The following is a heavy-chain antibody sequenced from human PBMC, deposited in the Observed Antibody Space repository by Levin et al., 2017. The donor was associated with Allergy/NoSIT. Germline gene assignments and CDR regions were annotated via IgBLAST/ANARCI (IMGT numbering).Heavy chain of an antibody. CDR2: IGTAGDT. CDR3: ARGVGGSYGMDV. CDR1: GFTFSSYD. J-gene: IGHJ6*02. D-gene: IGHD1-26*01. V-gene: IGHV3-13*01. Sequence: PTGGSLRLSCAASGFTFSSYDMYWVRQATGKGLEWVSGIGTAGDTYYPGSVKGRFTISRENAKNSLYLQMNSLRAGDTAVYYCARGVGGSYGMDVWGQGTTVTVSS.